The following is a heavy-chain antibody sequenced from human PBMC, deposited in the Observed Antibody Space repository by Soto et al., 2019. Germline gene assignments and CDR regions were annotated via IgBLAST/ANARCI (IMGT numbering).Heavy chain of an antibody. Sequence: QVQLVQSGAEVKKPGSSVKVSCKASGGTFSSYTSSRVRQAPGQGLEWMGRIIPILGIAKYAQKLQGRVTITADKSTSTAYMELSSLRSEDTAVYYCARERYSGYDEGYYYYYGMDVWGQGTTVTVSS. CDR1: GGTFSSYT. CDR3: ARERYSGYDEGYYYYYGMDV. CDR2: IIPILGIA. V-gene: IGHV1-69*08. D-gene: IGHD5-12*01. J-gene: IGHJ6*02.